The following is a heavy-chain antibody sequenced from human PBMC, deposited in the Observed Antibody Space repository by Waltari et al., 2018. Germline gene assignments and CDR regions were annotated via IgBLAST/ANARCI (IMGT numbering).Heavy chain of an antibody. CDR1: GDSISGNYW. Sequence: QVHLQESGQGLVKPSGTLSLTCAVSGDSISGNYWWSWVRQSPEKGLEWIGQVHHSGKTHYHPSLQSRVAISVDKPKNQFSLNLNSVTAADTAIYYCAGDRAIGLFFDYWGRGTLVTVSS. D-gene: IGHD2-2*01. V-gene: IGHV4-4*02. CDR3: AGDRAIGLFFDY. CDR2: VHHSGKT. J-gene: IGHJ4*02.